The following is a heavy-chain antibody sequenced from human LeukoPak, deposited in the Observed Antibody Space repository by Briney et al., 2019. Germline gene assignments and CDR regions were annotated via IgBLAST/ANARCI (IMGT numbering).Heavy chain of an antibody. Sequence: PGGSLRLSCAASGFTFSSYSMNWVRQAPGKGLEWVSSISSSSSYIYYADSVKGRFTISRDNSKNTLYLQMNSLRAEDTAVYYCARVGRGYSFNVYYSDYWGQGTLVTVSS. V-gene: IGHV3-21*01. J-gene: IGHJ4*02. CDR2: ISSSSSYI. D-gene: IGHD5-18*01. CDR1: GFTFSSYS. CDR3: ARVGRGYSFNVYYSDY.